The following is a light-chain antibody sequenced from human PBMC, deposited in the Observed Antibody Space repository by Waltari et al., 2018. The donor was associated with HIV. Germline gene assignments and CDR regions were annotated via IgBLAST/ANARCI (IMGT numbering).Light chain of an antibody. V-gene: IGLV2-8*01. Sequence: QSALTQPPSASGSPGQSVTISCTGPSSDVGPYDYVSWYQQHPDKAPRLIIYEVNKRPSGVPDRFSGSKSGNTASLTVSGLQAEDEADYYCTSYAGSNNLVIFGGGTKVTVL. J-gene: IGLJ2*01. CDR3: TSYAGSNNLVI. CDR2: EVN. CDR1: SSDVGPYDY.